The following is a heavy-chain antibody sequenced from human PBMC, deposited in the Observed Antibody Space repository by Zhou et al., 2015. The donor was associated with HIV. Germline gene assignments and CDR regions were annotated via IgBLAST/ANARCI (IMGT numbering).Heavy chain of an antibody. V-gene: IGHV3-15*04. CDR3: ARDEPEAVGWYFDI. Sequence: MQLVESGGGVVQPGRSLRLSCVTSGFTFSSFGMHWVRQAPGKGLEWVGHTERQTDGGTTHFAAPVKGRFTISTDDTRGTLFLQMNSLRVEDTAVYFCARDEPEAVGWYFDIWGRGTLVTVSS. CDR1: GFTFSSFG. J-gene: IGHJ2*01. D-gene: IGHD6-19*01. CDR2: TERQTDGGTT.